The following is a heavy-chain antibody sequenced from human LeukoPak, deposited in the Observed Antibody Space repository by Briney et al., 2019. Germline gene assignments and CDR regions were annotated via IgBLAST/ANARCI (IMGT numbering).Heavy chain of an antibody. CDR2: IYYSGST. Sequence: SQTLSLTCTVSGGSISSGGYYWSWLRQHPGKGLEWIGYIYYSGSTYYNPSLKSRVTISVDTSKNQFSLKLSSVTAADTAVYYCAREYSSSWQQAHYGMDVWGQGTTVTVSS. CDR1: GGSISSGGYY. V-gene: IGHV4-31*03. D-gene: IGHD6-13*01. J-gene: IGHJ6*02. CDR3: AREYSSSWQQAHYGMDV.